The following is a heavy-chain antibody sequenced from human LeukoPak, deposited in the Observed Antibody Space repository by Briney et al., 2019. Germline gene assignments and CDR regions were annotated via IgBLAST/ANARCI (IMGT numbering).Heavy chain of an antibody. CDR1: GFTFDDYA. V-gene: IGHV3-43D*04. Sequence: GGSLRLSCAASGFTFDDYAMHWVRQAPGKGLEWVSLISWDGGSTYYADSVKGRFTISRDNSKNSLYLQMNSLRAEDTALYYCASVIYYGSGSYGFAFDIWGQGTMVTVSS. CDR3: ASVIYYGSGSYGFAFDI. CDR2: ISWDGGST. J-gene: IGHJ3*02. D-gene: IGHD3-10*01.